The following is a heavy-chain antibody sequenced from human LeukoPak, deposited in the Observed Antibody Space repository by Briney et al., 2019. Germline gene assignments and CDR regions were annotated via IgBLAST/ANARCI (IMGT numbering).Heavy chain of an antibody. CDR1: GFTFSSYG. J-gene: IGHJ6*03. CDR2: IRYDGSNK. V-gene: IGHV3-30*02. CDR3: ASLTTRASDYYYYYMDV. Sequence: PGGSLRLSCAASGFTFSSYGMHWVRQAPGKGLEWVAFIRYDGSNKYYADSVKGRFTISRDNSKNTLYLQMNSLRAEDTAVYYCASLTTRASDYYYYYMDVWGKGTTVTVSS. D-gene: IGHD4-17*01.